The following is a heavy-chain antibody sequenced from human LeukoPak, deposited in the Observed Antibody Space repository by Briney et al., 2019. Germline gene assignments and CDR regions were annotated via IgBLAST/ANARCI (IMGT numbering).Heavy chain of an antibody. CDR2: IWYDGSNK. J-gene: IGHJ4*02. V-gene: IGHV3-33*01. CDR1: GFTFSSYG. CDR3: ARGGEEWELLTDY. Sequence: PGGSLRLSCAASGFTFSSYGMHWVRQAPGKGLEWVAVIWYDGSNKYYADSVKGRLTISRDNSKNTLYLQMNSLRAEDTAVYYCARGGEEWELLTDYWGQGTLVTVSS. D-gene: IGHD1-26*01.